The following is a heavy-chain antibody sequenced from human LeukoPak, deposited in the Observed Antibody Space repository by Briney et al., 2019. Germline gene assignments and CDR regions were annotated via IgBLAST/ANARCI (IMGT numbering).Heavy chain of an antibody. D-gene: IGHD1-26*01. J-gene: IGHJ4*02. CDR3: ARGYALYSGRYIDFDY. V-gene: IGHV1-2*02. CDR1: GYTFTGHY. Sequence: ASVKVSCKASGYTFTGHYMHWVRQAPGQGLEWMGWINPNNGGTNYTQKFQGRVTMTRDTSISTAYMELSRLRSDDTAVYYCARGYALYSGRYIDFDYWGQGTLVTVSS. CDR2: INPNNGGT.